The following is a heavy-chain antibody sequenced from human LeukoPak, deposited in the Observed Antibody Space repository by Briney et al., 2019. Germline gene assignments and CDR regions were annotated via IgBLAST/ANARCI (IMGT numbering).Heavy chain of an antibody. V-gene: IGHV3-30*02. Sequence: GGSLRLSCAASGFSFSSYGMHWVRQAPGKGLEWVAFIRYDGSNKYYADSVKGRFTISRDNSKNTLYLQMNSLRAEDTAVYYCAKYPATSTVTYYFDYWGQGTLVTVSS. J-gene: IGHJ4*02. D-gene: IGHD4-17*01. CDR2: IRYDGSNK. CDR3: AKYPATSTVTYYFDY. CDR1: GFSFSSYG.